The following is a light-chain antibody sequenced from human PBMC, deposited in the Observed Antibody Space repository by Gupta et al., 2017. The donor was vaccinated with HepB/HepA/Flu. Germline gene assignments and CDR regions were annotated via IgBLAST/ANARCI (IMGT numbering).Light chain of an antibody. V-gene: IGLV1-51*01. Sequence: QSVLTQPPPVAAAPGQKVTISFAGSSSNIGNNYVAWYQQLPGTAPKLLIYGNYKRPSGIPDRFSGSKSGTSSTLGITGLQTGDEADYYCGTWDGSLSAVVFGGGTKLTVL. CDR3: GTWDGSLSAVV. J-gene: IGLJ2*01. CDR2: GNY. CDR1: SSNIGNNY.